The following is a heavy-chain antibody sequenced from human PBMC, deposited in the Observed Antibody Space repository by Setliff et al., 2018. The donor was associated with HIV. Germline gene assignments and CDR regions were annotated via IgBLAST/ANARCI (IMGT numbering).Heavy chain of an antibody. CDR1: GFTLRSDA. CDR3: ARASYYYDSSGYYFGY. D-gene: IGHD3-22*01. V-gene: IGHV3-30*01. J-gene: IGHJ4*02. Sequence: GGSLRLSCAASGFTLRSDAMHWVRQAPGKGLEWVAVISNDGSNEYYADSVKGRFTISRDNSKNTLWLQMNSLRAEDTAVYYCARASYYYDSSGYYFGYWGQGTLVTVSS. CDR2: ISNDGSNE.